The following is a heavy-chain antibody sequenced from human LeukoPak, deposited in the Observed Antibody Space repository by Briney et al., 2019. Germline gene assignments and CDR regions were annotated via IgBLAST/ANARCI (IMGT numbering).Heavy chain of an antibody. Sequence: GGSLRHSCAASGFIFSNHVMHWVRQAPDKGLEWVAVIWYDGRTKYYADSVRGRFIISRDNSDNTLHLQVTSLRAEDTAVYYCARGIPATGTMCFDYWGQGTLLTVSS. D-gene: IGHD6-13*01. CDR2: IWYDGRTK. CDR1: GFIFSNHV. CDR3: ARGIPATGTMCFDY. J-gene: IGHJ4*02. V-gene: IGHV3-33*01.